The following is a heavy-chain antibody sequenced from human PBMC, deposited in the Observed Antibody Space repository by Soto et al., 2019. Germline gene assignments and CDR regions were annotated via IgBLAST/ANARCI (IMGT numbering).Heavy chain of an antibody. CDR1: GFTFSNYA. Sequence: QVQLVESGGGVVQPGRSLRLSCAASGFTFSNYAMHWVRQAPGKGLESVAVISYDGSNKYYADSVKGRFTISRDNSKNTLYLQMNSLRAEDTAVYYCARPLWRDDYNWGYFDLWGRGTLVTVSS. V-gene: IGHV3-30-3*01. CDR2: ISYDGSNK. D-gene: IGHD4-4*01. J-gene: IGHJ2*01. CDR3: ARPLWRDDYNWGYFDL.